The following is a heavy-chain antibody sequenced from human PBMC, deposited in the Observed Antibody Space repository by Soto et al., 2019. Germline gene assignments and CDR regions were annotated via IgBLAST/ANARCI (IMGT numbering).Heavy chain of an antibody. CDR2: ISGNGDTT. V-gene: IGHV3-23*01. J-gene: IGHJ1*01. CDR1: GFTFSSSA. D-gene: IGHD5-12*01. Sequence: EVQLLESGGGLVQPGGSLRLSCAASGFTFSSSAMSWVRQAPGKGLDWVSAISGNGDTTYYADSVKGRFTISSDISKNTLYLPMKSLREEDTAVYYCAKIRGYDLGSTTFQHWGQGTLVTVSA. CDR3: AKIRGYDLGSTTFQH.